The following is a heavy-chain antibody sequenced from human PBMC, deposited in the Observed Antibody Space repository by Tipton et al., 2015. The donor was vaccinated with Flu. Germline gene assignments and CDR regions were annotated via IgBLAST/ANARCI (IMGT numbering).Heavy chain of an antibody. Sequence: LRLSCTVSGGSISSGDYYWSWIRQPPGKGLEWIGYIYYSGSTYYNPSLKSRVTISVDTSKNQFSLKLSSVTAADTAVYYCARDRWSSGYYGGFDYWGQGTLVTVSS. CDR2: IYYSGST. CDR3: ARDRWSSGYYGGFDY. J-gene: IGHJ4*02. D-gene: IGHD3-22*01. CDR1: GGSISSGDYY. V-gene: IGHV4-30-4*01.